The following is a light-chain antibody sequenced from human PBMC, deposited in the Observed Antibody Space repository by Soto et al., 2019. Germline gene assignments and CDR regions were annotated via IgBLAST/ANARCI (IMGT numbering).Light chain of an antibody. V-gene: IGLV2-23*01. J-gene: IGLJ2*01. CDR1: SSDVGTYNL. CDR2: EGS. Sequence: QSALTQPASVSGSPGQSITVSCTGTSSDVGTYNLVSWYQHHPGKAPKLVIYEGSKRPSGVSNRFSGSKSGNTASLTISGLQAEDEGDYYCCSYASNTVVFGGGPKVTVL. CDR3: CSYASNTVV.